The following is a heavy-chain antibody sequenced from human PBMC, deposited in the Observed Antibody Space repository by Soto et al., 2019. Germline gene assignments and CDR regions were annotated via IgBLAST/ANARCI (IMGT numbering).Heavy chain of an antibody. J-gene: IGHJ4*02. Sequence: GESLKISCKGSGYSFTRYWIGWVRQMPGKGLEWMGIIYPGDSDTRYSPSFQGQVTISVVKSISTAYLQWSSLKASDTAMYYCARSMGSSSHYFDYWGQGTLVTVSS. CDR1: GYSFTRYW. CDR3: ARSMGSSSHYFDY. CDR2: IYPGDSDT. V-gene: IGHV5-51*01. D-gene: IGHD6-6*01.